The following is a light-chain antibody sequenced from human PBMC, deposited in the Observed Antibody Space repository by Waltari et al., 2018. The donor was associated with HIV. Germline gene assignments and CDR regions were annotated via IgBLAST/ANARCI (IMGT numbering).Light chain of an antibody. V-gene: IGLV1-47*01. CDR3: AAWDDSLSGLV. Sequence: QSVLTQPPSASGTPGQRVTISCSGSSSNIGSNYVFWYQQLPGTAPKLLSYRNNQRPSGVPDRFSGSKCGTSASLAIRGLRSEDEADYDCAAWDDSLSGLVFGGGTKLTVL. CDR1: SSNIGSNY. CDR2: RNN. J-gene: IGLJ3*02.